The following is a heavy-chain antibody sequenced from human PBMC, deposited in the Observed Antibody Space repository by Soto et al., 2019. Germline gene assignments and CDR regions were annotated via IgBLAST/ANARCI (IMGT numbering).Heavy chain of an antibody. V-gene: IGHV1-69*01. J-gene: IGHJ4*02. CDR1: GGTFSSYA. D-gene: IGHD5-18*01. CDR2: IIHIFGTA. Sequence: QVQLVQSGAEVKKPGSSVKVSCKASGGTFSSYAISCVRQAPGHGLEWMGGIIHIFGTANYAQKYHGRVTITADESTSTAYMELSSLRSEDTAVYYCARAPRYITPYYWDYWGQGTLVTFSS. CDR3: ARAPRYITPYYWDY.